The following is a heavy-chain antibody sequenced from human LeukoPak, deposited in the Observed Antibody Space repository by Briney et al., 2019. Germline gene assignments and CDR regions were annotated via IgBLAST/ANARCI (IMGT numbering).Heavy chain of an antibody. J-gene: IGHJ4*02. D-gene: IGHD6-13*01. V-gene: IGHV3-23*01. CDR1: GFTSRSYA. CDR2: ISGSGGSI. CDR3: AKDLAVGYSSYDY. Sequence: RGSLRHSSAAPGFTSRSYATSWVRPAPGTRLEWVSPISGSGGSIYYADSVKGRFTISRDNSKSTLYLQMNSLRAEDTAVYYCAKDLAVGYSSYDYWGQGTLVTVSS.